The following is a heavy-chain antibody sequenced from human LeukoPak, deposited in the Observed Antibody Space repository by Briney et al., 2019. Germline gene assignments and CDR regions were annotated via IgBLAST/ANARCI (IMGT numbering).Heavy chain of an antibody. D-gene: IGHD6-13*01. V-gene: IGHV4-38-2*02. CDR3: ARESERAAAGILDWFDP. CDR2: IYHSGST. J-gene: IGHJ5*02. CDR1: GYSISSGYY. Sequence: SETLSLTCTVSGYSISSGYYWGWIRQPPGKGLEWIGSIYHSGSTYYNPSLKSRVTISVDTSKNQFSLKLSSVTAADTAVYYCARESERAAAGILDWFDPWGQGTLVTVSS.